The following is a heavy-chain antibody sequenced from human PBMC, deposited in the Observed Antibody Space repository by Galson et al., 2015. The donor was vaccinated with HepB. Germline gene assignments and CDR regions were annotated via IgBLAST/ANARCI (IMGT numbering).Heavy chain of an antibody. J-gene: IGHJ2*01. CDR3: AKGDLGGRSWFFEL. CDR2: ISKDGSGT. V-gene: IGHV3-23*01. CDR1: GFTFSGHD. Sequence: SLRLSCAASGFTFSGHDMTWVRQAPGKGLEWVSSISKDGSGTTYAGSVKGRMTISRDNSKNTLFLQMNSLRAEDTAVYYCAKGDLGGRSWFFELWGRGTLVTVSS. D-gene: IGHD2-15*01.